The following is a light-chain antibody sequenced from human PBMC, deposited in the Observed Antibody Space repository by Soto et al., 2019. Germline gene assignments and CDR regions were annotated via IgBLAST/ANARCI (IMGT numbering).Light chain of an antibody. CDR3: QQYRTSPRT. Sequence: PGARATLSCRASQRVSTFLAWYQQKPGQAPRLVIYDASSRATGIPDRFSASGSGTDFSLTISRLEPEDFAVYYCQQYRTSPRTFGQGTKVDIK. J-gene: IGKJ1*01. CDR1: QRVSTF. CDR2: DAS. V-gene: IGKV3-20*01.